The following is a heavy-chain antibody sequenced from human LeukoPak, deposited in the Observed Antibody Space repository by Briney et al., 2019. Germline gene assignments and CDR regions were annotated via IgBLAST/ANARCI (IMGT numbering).Heavy chain of an antibody. V-gene: IGHV1-46*01. D-gene: IGHD2-2*02. J-gene: IGHJ4*02. CDR3: ARAYCSSTSCYTHFDY. CDR2: INPSGGST. CDR1: GYTFTSYY. Sequence: ASVKVSCKASGYTFTSYYMHWVRQTPGQGLEWMGIINPSGGSTSYAQKFQGRVTMTRDTSTSTVYMELSSLRSEDTAVYYCARAYCSSTSCYTHFDYWGQGTLVTVSS.